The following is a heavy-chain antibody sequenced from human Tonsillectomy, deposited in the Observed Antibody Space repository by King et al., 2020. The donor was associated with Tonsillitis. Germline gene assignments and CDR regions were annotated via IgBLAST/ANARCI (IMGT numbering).Heavy chain of an antibody. J-gene: IGHJ4*02. Sequence: QLVQSGGGVVQPGRSLRLSCAASGFTFSNYGMHWVRQAPGKGLEWVAVILYDGSNKYYVDSVKGRFTISRDNSKNTLYLQMNSLRAEDTAVYYCATDVYARHYWGQGTLVTVSS. V-gene: IGHV3-33*08. D-gene: IGHD2-8*01. CDR3: ATDVYARHY. CDR2: ILYDGSNK. CDR1: GFTFSNYG.